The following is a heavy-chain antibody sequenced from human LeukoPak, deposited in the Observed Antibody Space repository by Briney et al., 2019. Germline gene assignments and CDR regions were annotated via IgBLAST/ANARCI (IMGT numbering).Heavy chain of an antibody. D-gene: IGHD6-19*01. Sequence: GGSLRLSCAASGFTFSSYGMHWVRQAPGEGLEWVAVISYAGSTEYYADSVKGRFTISRDSSKNTLYLQINSLRAEDTAVYYCTKEPIPVAGGYYFDYWGQGTLVTVSS. CDR1: GFTFSSYG. CDR2: ISYAGSTE. CDR3: TKEPIPVAGGYYFDY. J-gene: IGHJ4*02. V-gene: IGHV3-30*18.